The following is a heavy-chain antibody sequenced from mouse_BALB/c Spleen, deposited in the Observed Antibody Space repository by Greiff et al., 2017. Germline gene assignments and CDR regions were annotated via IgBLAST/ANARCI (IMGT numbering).Heavy chain of an antibody. Sequence: QVQLQQSGAELVRPGTSVKVSCKASGYAFTNYLIEWVKQRPGQGLEWIGVINPGSGGTNYNEKFKGKATLTADKSSSTAYMQLSSLTSDDSAVYFCARSPMITGAMDYWGQGTSVTVSS. D-gene: IGHD2-4*01. CDR3: ARSPMITGAMDY. V-gene: IGHV1-54*01. J-gene: IGHJ4*01. CDR2: INPGSGGT. CDR1: GYAFTNYL.